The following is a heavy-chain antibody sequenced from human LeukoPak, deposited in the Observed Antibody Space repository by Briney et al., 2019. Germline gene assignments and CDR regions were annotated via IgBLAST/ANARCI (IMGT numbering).Heavy chain of an antibody. D-gene: IGHD6-19*01. V-gene: IGHV3-7*04. J-gene: IGHJ4*02. Sequence: GGSLRLSCAASGFTFSTYWMSWVRQAPGKGLEWVANIKQDGSEKNYADSVKGRFTISRDNAQNSLYLQMNSLRADDTAVYYCARARIAVAGTDDYWGQGTLVTVSS. CDR2: IKQDGSEK. CDR3: ARARIAVAGTDDY. CDR1: GFTFSTYW.